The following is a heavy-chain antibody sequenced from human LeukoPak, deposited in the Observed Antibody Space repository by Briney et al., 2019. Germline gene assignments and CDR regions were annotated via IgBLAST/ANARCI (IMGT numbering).Heavy chain of an antibody. CDR1: GFTFRSHA. CDR3: ARDSSQWLADY. Sequence: GGSLRLSCATSGFTFRSHAMHWVRQSPGKGLEWVAVIWYDGSNKNYADSVKGRFTVSRDNSKNTLYLQMNSLRAEDTAVYYCARDSSQWLADYWGQGTLVTVSS. V-gene: IGHV3-33*01. J-gene: IGHJ4*02. D-gene: IGHD6-19*01. CDR2: IWYDGSNK.